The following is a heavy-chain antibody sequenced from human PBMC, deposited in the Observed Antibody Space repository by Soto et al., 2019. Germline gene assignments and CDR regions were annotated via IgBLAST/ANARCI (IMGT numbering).Heavy chain of an antibody. CDR1: GGSLRGYY. D-gene: IGHD2-15*01. V-gene: IGHV4-34*01. CDR2: INHRGSI. Sequence: QVQLQKWGEGLLKPSETLSLNCAVYGGSLRGYYWSGIRQPPGKGRGWIGEINHRGSINYNPSLKSRVTMSVDTSKNQFSLKLNSVTAADTAVFYCARGSRMRIPAASGRDYYYHGLDVWGQGTAVTVSS. CDR3: ARGSRMRIPAASGRDYYYHGLDV. J-gene: IGHJ6*02.